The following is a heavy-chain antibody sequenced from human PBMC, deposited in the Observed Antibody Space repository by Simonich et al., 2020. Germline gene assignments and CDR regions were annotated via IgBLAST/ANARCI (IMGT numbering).Heavy chain of an antibody. D-gene: IGHD7-27*01. CDR1: GCTFSSYW. CDR2: INSDGSST. V-gene: IGHV3-74*01. CDR3: ARETGDLWYFDL. J-gene: IGHJ2*01. Sequence: EVQLVESGGGLVQPGGSLRLSCAASGCTFSSYWMHWVRQAPGKGLGGVSRINSDGSSTSYADSVKGRFTISRDNAKNTLYLQMNSLRAEDTAVYYCARETGDLWYFDLWGRGTLVTVSS.